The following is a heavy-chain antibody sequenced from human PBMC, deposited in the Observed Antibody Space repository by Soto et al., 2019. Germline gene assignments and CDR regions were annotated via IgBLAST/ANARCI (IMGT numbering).Heavy chain of an antibody. CDR3: ASGVYFGGAFDL. CDR2: INSDGSST. Sequence: EVQLVESGGGLVQPGGSLRLACAASGFTFSSYWMHWVRQAPGKGLVWVSRINSDGSSTRYADSVKGRFTISRDNAKNTLYLQMNSLRAEDTAVYYCASGVYFGGAFDLWGHGTMVTVSS. D-gene: IGHD3-16*01. CDR1: GFTFSSYW. V-gene: IGHV3-74*01. J-gene: IGHJ3*01.